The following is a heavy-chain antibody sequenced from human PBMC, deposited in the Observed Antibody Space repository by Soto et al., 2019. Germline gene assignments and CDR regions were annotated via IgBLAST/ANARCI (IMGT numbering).Heavy chain of an antibody. CDR2: INHSGST. Sequence: KPSETLSLTCAVYGGSFSGYYWSWIRQPPGKGLEWIGEINHSGSTNYNPSLKSRVTISVDTSKNQFSLKLSSVTAADTAVYYCARGRRWYSSSSEGVFDYWGQGTLVTVSS. CDR1: GGSFSGYY. D-gene: IGHD6-6*01. CDR3: ARGRRWYSSSSEGVFDY. J-gene: IGHJ4*02. V-gene: IGHV4-34*01.